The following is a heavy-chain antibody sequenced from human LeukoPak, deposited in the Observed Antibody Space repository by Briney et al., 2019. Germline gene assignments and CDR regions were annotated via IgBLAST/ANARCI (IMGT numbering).Heavy chain of an antibody. J-gene: IGHJ5*02. Sequence: PSETLSLTCAVYGGSFSGYYWSWIRQPPGKGLEWIGEINHSGSTNYNPSLKSRVTISVDTSKNQFSLKLSSVTAADTAVYYCARDGRKQWLFPRNGFAPGGQGPLAPVSS. V-gene: IGHV4-34*01. CDR3: ARDGRKQWLFPRNGFAP. CDR1: GGSFSGYY. D-gene: IGHD6-19*01. CDR2: INHSGST.